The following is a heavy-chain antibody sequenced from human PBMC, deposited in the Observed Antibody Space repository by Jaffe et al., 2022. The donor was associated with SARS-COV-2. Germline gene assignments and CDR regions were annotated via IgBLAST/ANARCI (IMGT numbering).Heavy chain of an antibody. CDR2: INHSGST. J-gene: IGHJ4*02. D-gene: IGHD3-22*01. CDR1: GGSFSGYY. Sequence: QVQLQQWGAGLLKPSETLSLTCAVYGGSFSGYYWSWIRQPPGKGLEWIGEINHSGSTNYNPSLKSRVTISVDTSKNQFSLKLSSVTAADTAVYYCARGAWSGIPGKRGPPLSSGYYYWGQGTLVTVSS. V-gene: IGHV4-34*01. CDR3: ARGAWSGIPGKRGPPLSSGYYY.